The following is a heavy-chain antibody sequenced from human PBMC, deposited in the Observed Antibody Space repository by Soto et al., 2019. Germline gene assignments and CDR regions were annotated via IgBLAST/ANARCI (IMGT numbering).Heavy chain of an antibody. CDR3: ARTVVVVAATHHFDY. J-gene: IGHJ4*02. CDR1: GFTFSDYY. D-gene: IGHD2-15*01. CDR2: ISSSSSYT. Sequence: QVQLVESGGGLVKPGGSLRLSCAASGFTFSDYYMSWIRQAPGKGLEWVSYISSSSSYTNYADSVKGRFTISRDNAKNSLYLQMNSLRAEDTAVYYCARTVVVVAATHHFDYWGQGTLVTVSS. V-gene: IGHV3-11*06.